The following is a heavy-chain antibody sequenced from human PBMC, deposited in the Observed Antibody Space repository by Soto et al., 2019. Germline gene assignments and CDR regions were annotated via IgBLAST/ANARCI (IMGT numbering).Heavy chain of an antibody. V-gene: IGHV3-9*01. CDR3: AKDTGHYCSSTSCYARSGFDY. CDR1: GFTFDDYA. Sequence: EVQLVESGGGLVQPGRSLRLSCAASGFTFDDYAMHWVRQAPGKGLEWVSGISWNSGSIGYADSVKGRFTISRDNAKNPLYLQMNSLRAEDTVLYYCAKDTGHYCSSTSCYARSGFDYWGQGTLVTVSS. CDR2: ISWNSGSI. D-gene: IGHD2-2*01. J-gene: IGHJ4*02.